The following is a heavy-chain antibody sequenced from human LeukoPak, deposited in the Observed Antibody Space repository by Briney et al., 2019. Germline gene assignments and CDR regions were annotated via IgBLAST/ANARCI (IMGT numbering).Heavy chain of an antibody. D-gene: IGHD3-22*01. V-gene: IGHV3-23*01. CDR3: ARVPEDSSGYFEFDY. Sequence: GGSLRLSCAASGFTFSSYAMSWVRQAPGKGLEWVSAISGSGGNTYYADSVKGRFTISRDNSKNTLYLQMNSLRAEDTAVYYCARVPEDSSGYFEFDYWGQGTLVTVSS. CDR2: ISGSGGNT. CDR1: GFTFSSYA. J-gene: IGHJ4*02.